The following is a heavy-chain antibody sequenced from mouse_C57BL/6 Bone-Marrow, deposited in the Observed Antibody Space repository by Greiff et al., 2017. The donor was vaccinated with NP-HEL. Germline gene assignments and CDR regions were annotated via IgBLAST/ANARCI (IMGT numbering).Heavy chain of an antibody. V-gene: IGHV5-6*01. CDR3: ARAYYSNYDWFAY. CDR1: GFTFSSYG. CDR2: ISSGGSYT. D-gene: IGHD2-5*01. J-gene: IGHJ3*01. Sequence: EVKLVESGGDLVKPGGSLKLSCAASGFTFSSYGMSWVRQTPDKRLEWVATISSGGSYTYYPDSVKGRFTISRDNAKNTLYLQMSSLKSEDTAMYYCARAYYSNYDWFAYWGQGTLVTVSA.